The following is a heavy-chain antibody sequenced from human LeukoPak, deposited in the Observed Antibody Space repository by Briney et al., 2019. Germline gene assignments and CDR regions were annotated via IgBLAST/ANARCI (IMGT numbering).Heavy chain of an antibody. J-gene: IGHJ4*02. CDR2: ISGSGGST. V-gene: IGHV3-23*01. D-gene: IGHD6-19*01. CDR1: GFTFSSYA. Sequence: GGSLRLSCAASGFTFSSYAMSWVRQAPGKGLEWVSAISGSGGSTYYADSVKGRFAISRDNSKNTLYLQMNSLRAEDTAVYYCAKGVAVAGTNDYWGQGTLVTVSS. CDR3: AKGVAVAGTNDY.